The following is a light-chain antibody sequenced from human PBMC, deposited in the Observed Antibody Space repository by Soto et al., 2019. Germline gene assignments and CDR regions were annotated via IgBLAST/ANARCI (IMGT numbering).Light chain of an antibody. CDR2: DNN. J-gene: IGLJ2*01. CDR1: SSNIGNNY. V-gene: IGLV1-51*01. Sequence: QSVLTQPPSVSAAPGQKVTISCSGSSSNIGNNYVSWYQQLPGTAPKLLIYDNNKRPSGIPDRFPGSKSGTSATLGITGLQTGDEADYYCGTWDSSLSAGVVFGGGTK. CDR3: GTWDSSLSAGVV.